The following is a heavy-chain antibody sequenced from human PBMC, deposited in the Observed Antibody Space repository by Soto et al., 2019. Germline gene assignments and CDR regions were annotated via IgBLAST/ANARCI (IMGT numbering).Heavy chain of an antibody. V-gene: IGHV3-30*18. J-gene: IGHJ4*02. CDR1: GFTFSSYG. Sequence: PGGSLRLSCAASGFTFSSYGMHWVRQAPGKGLEWVAVISYDGSNKYYADSVKGRFTISRDNSKNTLYLQMNSLRAEDTAVYYCAKGSKAYYYDSSGYYSSYWGQGTLVTV. D-gene: IGHD3-22*01. CDR2: ISYDGSNK. CDR3: AKGSKAYYYDSSGYYSSY.